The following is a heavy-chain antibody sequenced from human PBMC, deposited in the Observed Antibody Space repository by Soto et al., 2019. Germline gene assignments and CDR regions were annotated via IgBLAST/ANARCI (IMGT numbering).Heavy chain of an antibody. D-gene: IGHD6-6*01. J-gene: IGHJ5*01. CDR2: IYPGASDR. V-gene: IGHV5-51*01. CDR1: GEKSLNSS. Sequence: VQAVKMPDKASGEKSLNSSRGCVRQRPGKGLEWLGIIYPGASDRSDSPSFQGQVTISADTSISTAYLQWSSLKASDTGMYYCARTVYTSFFFDSWGQGTLVTVSS. CDR3: ARTVYTSFFFDS.